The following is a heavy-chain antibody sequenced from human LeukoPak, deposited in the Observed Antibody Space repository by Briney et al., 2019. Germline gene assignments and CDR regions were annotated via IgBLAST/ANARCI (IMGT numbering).Heavy chain of an antibody. Sequence: SETLSLTCTVCGGSMSSYYWTWIRQTPGKGLEWIGHIYYSGGTNYNPALKSRVTISVDTSKSQFSLQLSSFTAADTSVYYCARNTSVAGDAFDIWGQGTMVIVSS. J-gene: IGHJ3*02. CDR2: IYYSGGT. CDR3: ARNTSVAGDAFDI. V-gene: IGHV4-59*01. D-gene: IGHD6-19*01. CDR1: GGSMSSYY.